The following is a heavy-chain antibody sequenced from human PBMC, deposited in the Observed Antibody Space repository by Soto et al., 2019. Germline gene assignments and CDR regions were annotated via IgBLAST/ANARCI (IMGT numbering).Heavy chain of an antibody. CDR1: GFTFSRYV. D-gene: IGHD2-2*01. Sequence: PGGSLRLSCVASGFTFSRYVMSWVRQAPGKGLEWVSTINSNGDSTYYADSVKGRFTISRDNSRNSLYLQVNSLRAEDTAVYYYARVPDLDYCSRTSCLYYFDYWGQGALVTVSS. V-gene: IGHV3-23*01. J-gene: IGHJ4*02. CDR2: INSNGDST. CDR3: ARVPDLDYCSRTSCLYYFDY.